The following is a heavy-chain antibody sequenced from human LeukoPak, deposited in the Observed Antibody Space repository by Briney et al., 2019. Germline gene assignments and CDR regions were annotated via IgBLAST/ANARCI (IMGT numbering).Heavy chain of an antibody. D-gene: IGHD6-19*01. Sequence: SETLSLTCTVSGGSISSSSYYWGWIRQPPGKGLEWIGSIYYSGSTYYNPSLKSRVTISVDTSKNQFSLKLTSVTAADTAVYYCVRGHLVGGWFKYDAFDIWGQGTMVSVSS. CDR1: GGSISSSSYY. CDR3: VRGHLVGGWFKYDAFDI. J-gene: IGHJ3*02. V-gene: IGHV4-39*07. CDR2: IYYSGST.